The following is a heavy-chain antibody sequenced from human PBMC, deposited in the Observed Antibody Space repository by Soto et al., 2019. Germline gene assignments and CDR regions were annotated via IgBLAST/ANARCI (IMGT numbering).Heavy chain of an antibody. V-gene: IGHV3-30*18. CDR3: AKDTSTWSYFDY. Sequence: PGGSLRLSCAASGFPFTNYGMHWVRQAPGKGLEWVAIISYDGSNKYYADSVKGRFTISRDNSKNTLYLQMNSLRADDTAVYYCAKDTSTWSYFDYWGQGTMVTVSS. CDR1: GFPFTNYG. J-gene: IGHJ4*02. D-gene: IGHD6-13*01. CDR2: ISYDGSNK.